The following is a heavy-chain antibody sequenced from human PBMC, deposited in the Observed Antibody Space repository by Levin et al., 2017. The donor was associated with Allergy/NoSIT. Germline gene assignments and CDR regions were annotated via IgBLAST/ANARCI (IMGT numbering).Heavy chain of an antibody. J-gene: IGHJ4*02. Sequence: GESLKISCAASGFTFSSYWMSWVRQAPGKGLEWVANIKQDGSEKYYVDSVKGRFTISRDNAKNSLYLQMNSLRAEDTAVYYCARGRRVVVVVAATLSYWGQGTLVTVSS. CDR2: IKQDGSEK. CDR1: GFTFSSYW. V-gene: IGHV3-7*01. CDR3: ARGRRVVVVVAATLSY. D-gene: IGHD2-15*01.